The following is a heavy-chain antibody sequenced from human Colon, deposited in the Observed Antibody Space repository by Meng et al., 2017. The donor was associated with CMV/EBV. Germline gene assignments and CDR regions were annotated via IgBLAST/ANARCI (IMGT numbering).Heavy chain of an antibody. CDR1: GFTFSSYS. CDR3: ARDPSLRGNYDFWSVPGWYFDY. V-gene: IGHV3-21*01. CDR2: ISSSSSYI. D-gene: IGHD3-3*01. J-gene: IGHJ4*02. Sequence: GESLKISCAASGFTFSSYSMNWVRQAPGKGLEWVSSISSSSSYIYYADSVKGRFTISRDNAKNSLYLQMNSLRAEDTAAYYCARDPSLRGNYDFWSVPGWYFDYWGQGTLVTVSS.